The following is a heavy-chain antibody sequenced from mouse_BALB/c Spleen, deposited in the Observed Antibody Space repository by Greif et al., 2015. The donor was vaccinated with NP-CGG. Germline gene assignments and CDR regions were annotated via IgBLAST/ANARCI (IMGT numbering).Heavy chain of an antibody. D-gene: IGHD2-4*01. V-gene: IGHV1-5*01. CDR2: IYPGNSDT. CDR3: TEGLGLYYYAMDY. J-gene: IGHJ4*01. CDR1: GYTFTSYW. Sequence: EVKVVESGTVLARPGASVKMSCKASGYTFTSYWMHWVKQRPGQGLEWIGAIYPGNSDTSYNQKFKGKAKLTAVTSTSTAYMELSSLTNEDSAVYYCTEGLGLYYYAMDYWGQGTSVTVSS.